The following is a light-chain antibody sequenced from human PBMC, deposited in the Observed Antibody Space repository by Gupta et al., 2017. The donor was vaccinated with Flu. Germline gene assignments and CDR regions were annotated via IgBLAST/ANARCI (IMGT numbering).Light chain of an antibody. V-gene: IGLV2-14*01. CDR1: SSDVGGYNY. CDR3: SSYTSSSTYV. Sequence: QSALTQSASVSGSPGQSITISCTGTSSDVGGYNYVSWYQQHPGKAPKLMIYEVSNRPSGVSNRFAGSKSGNTASLTISGLQAEEEADYYCSSYTSSSTYVFGTGTKVTVL. J-gene: IGLJ1*01. CDR2: EVS.